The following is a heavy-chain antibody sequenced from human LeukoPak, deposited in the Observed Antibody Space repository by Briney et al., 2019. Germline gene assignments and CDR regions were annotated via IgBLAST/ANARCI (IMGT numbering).Heavy chain of an antibody. CDR3: ARDEMATSYPYYYYGMDV. Sequence: GGSLRLSCAASGFTFSKYGIHWVRQAPGKGLDWVTVTESVKGRFTISRDNAKSSLYLQMNSLRAEDTAVYYCARDEMATSYPYYYYGMDVWGQGTTVTVSS. D-gene: IGHD5-24*01. CDR1: GFTFSKYG. J-gene: IGHJ6*02. V-gene: IGHV3-33*08.